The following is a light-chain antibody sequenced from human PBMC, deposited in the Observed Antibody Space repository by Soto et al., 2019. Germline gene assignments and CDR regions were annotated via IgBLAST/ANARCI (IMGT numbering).Light chain of an antibody. J-gene: IGLJ1*01. CDR2: DVS. CDR1: SSDVGAYDY. Sequence: QSALTQPASVSGSPGQSITISCTGTSSDVGAYDYVSWYQQHPGEVPKLMIFDVSDRPSGVSNRFSGSKSGNTASLTISGLQAEDEADYYCSSFTTSTSYVFGTGTKLTV. CDR3: SSFTTSTSYV. V-gene: IGLV2-14*03.